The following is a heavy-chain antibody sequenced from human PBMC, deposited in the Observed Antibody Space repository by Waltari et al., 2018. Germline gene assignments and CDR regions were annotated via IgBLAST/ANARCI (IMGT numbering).Heavy chain of an antibody. D-gene: IGHD5-12*01. CDR2: INPNSGGT. CDR3: AGGYSGYVGDY. J-gene: IGHJ4*02. V-gene: IGHV1-2*02. Sequence: QVQLVQSGAEVKKPGASVKVSCKASGYTFTSYAMHWVRQAPGHRLEWMGWINPNSGGTNYAQKVQGRVTMTRDTSISTAYMELSRLRSDDTAVYYCAGGYSGYVGDYWGQGTLVTVSS. CDR1: GYTFTSYA.